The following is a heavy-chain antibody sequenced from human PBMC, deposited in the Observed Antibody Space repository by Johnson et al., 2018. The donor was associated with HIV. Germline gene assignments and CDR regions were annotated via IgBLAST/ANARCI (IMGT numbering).Heavy chain of an antibody. Sequence: QMQLVESGGGLVKPGGSLRLSCAASGFTFTDYYMNWMRQAPGKGLEWVSHISSSGSSIYYADSVKGRFTISRDNAKKSLYLQMNSLRVEDPSVYYCAGGATPWGGDYVGYGLDIWGQGTMVTVSS. CDR3: AGGATPWGGDYVGYGLDI. J-gene: IGHJ3*02. V-gene: IGHV3-11*04. D-gene: IGHD4-17*01. CDR1: GFTFTDYY. CDR2: ISSSGSSI.